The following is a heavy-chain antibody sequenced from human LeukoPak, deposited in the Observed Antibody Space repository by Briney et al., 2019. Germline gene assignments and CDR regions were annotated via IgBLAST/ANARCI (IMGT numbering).Heavy chain of an antibody. D-gene: IGHD4-17*01. Sequence: GGSLRLSCAASGFTFSSYGMHWVRQAPGKGLEWVAFIGYDGSNKYTADSARGRFTLSRDNYKDTLYLQMNSLRAEDTAVYYCAKRGGTTVTTSNFHMDVWGKGTTVTVSS. J-gene: IGHJ6*03. CDR1: GFTFSSYG. CDR2: IGYDGSNK. V-gene: IGHV3-30*02. CDR3: AKRGGTTVTTSNFHMDV.